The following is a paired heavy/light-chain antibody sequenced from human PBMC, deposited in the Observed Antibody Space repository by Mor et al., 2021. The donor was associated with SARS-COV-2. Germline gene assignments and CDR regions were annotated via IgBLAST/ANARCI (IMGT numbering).Heavy chain of an antibody. J-gene: IGHJ4*02. CDR3: TGYCSSTSCPYYFEY. CDR2: IRSKGSNYAT. D-gene: IGHD2-2*01. V-gene: IGHV3-73*02. Sequence: EVQVVESGGGLVQPGESLKLSCAASGFTFSVSSIHWVRQASGKGLEWVGRIRSKGSNYATAYAESVKGRFTISRDDSKNTAYLQMNSLKTEDTAVYYCTGYCSSTSCPYYFEYWGQGTLVTVSS. CDR1: GFTFSVSS.
Light chain of an antibody. V-gene: IGKV2-24*01. CDR1: QSLVHSDGNTY. CDR2: KIS. J-gene: IGKJ1*01. CDR3: MQATHFPRT. Sequence: DVVMTQTPLSSPVTLGQPASISCRSSQSLVHSDGNTYLNWLQQRPGQPPRLLIYKISRRFSGVPDRFSGSGAGTDFTLKIDRVEAEDVGVYYCMQATHFPRTFGQGTKVEIK.